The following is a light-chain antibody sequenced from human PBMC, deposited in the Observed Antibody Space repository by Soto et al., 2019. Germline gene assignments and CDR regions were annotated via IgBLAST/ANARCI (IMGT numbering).Light chain of an antibody. CDR3: SSYTSSSTPSV. J-gene: IGLJ1*01. V-gene: IGLV2-14*01. CDR1: SSDVGGYNY. CDR2: EVS. Sequence: QSVLTQPASVSGSPGQSITISCTGTSSDVGGYNYVSWYQQHPGKAPKLMIYEVSTRPSGVSNRFSGSKSGNTASLTISGLXAEDEADYYCSSYTSSSTPSVFGTGTKVTVL.